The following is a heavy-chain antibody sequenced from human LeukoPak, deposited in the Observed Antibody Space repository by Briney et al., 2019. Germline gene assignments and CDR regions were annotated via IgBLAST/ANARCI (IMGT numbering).Heavy chain of an antibody. V-gene: IGHV3-21*01. CDR2: ISSSSSYI. J-gene: IGHJ4*02. D-gene: IGHD1-26*01. CDR1: GFTFSSYE. CDR3: ARGGSGSHFLDY. Sequence: GGSLRLSCAASGFTFSSYEMHWVRQAPGKGLEWVSSISSSSSYIYYADSVKGRFTISRDNAKDSLYLQMNSLRAEDTAVYYCARGGSGSHFLDYWGQGTLVTVSS.